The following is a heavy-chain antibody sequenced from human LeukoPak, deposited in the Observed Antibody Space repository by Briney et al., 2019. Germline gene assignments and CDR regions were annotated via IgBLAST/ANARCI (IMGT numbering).Heavy chain of an antibody. CDR3: ARDGGSYYGDFDY. CDR1: GFTFSSYG. CDR2: IWYDGSNK. J-gene: IGHJ4*02. D-gene: IGHD3-3*01. V-gene: IGHV3-33*01. Sequence: GGSLRLSCAASGFTFSSYGMHWVRQAPGKGLEWVAVIWYDGSNKYYADSVKGRFTISRDNSKNTLYLQMNSLGAEDTAVYYCARDGGSYYGDFDYWGQGTLVTVSS.